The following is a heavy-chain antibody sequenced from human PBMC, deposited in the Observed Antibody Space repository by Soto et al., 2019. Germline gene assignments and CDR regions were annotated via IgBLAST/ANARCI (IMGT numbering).Heavy chain of an antibody. CDR3: AXVAGGSYTNYVDY. D-gene: IGHD1-26*01. V-gene: IGHV3-30*03. CDR2: ISYDGSNK. CDR1: GFTFSSYG. Sequence: QVQLVESGGGVVQPGRSLRLSCAASGFTFSSYGMHWVRQAPGKGLEWVAVISYDGSNKYYADSVKGRFTISRDNSKXXXXXXMNXLXXEDXXVXXXAXVAGGSYTNYVDYWGQGTLVTVSS. J-gene: IGHJ4*02.